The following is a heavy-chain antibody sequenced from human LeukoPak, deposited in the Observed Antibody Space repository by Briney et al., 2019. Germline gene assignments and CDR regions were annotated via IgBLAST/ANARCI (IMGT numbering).Heavy chain of an antibody. Sequence: TGGSLRLSCAASGFTFSGSAMSWVRQAPGKGLEWVSLSGGNTYYADSVKGRFTISRDNSKDTLYLQMNSLRAEGTAISYCARDIQLSTWGLGTMVTVSS. V-gene: IGHV3-23*01. CDR3: ARDIQLST. CDR2: SGGNT. CDR1: GFTFSGSA. D-gene: IGHD5-24*01. J-gene: IGHJ3*01.